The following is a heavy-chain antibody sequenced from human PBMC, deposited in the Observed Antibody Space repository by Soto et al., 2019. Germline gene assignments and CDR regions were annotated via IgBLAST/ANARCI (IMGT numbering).Heavy chain of an antibody. Sequence: ASVKVSCKASGYTFTSYGISWVRQAPGQGLEWMGWISAYNGNTNYAQKLQGRVTMTTDTSTSTAYMELRSLRSDDTAVYYCARGDGRKINYYYYYGMDVWGQGTTVTVSS. CDR2: ISAYNGNT. CDR3: ARGDGRKINYYYYYGMDV. D-gene: IGHD4-17*01. J-gene: IGHJ6*02. V-gene: IGHV1-18*01. CDR1: GYTFTSYG.